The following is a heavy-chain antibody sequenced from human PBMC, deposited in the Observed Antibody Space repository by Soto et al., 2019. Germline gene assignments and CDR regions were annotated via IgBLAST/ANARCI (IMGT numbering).Heavy chain of an antibody. D-gene: IGHD6-6*01. V-gene: IGHV6-1*01. CDR2: TYYRSKWSN. CDR1: GDSVSSNSAA. J-gene: IGHJ3*02. Sequence: HSQTLSLTCAISGDSVSSNSAALNWIRQSPSRGLEWLGRTYYRSKWSNDYAVSVKSRITINPDTSKNQFSLQLNSVTPDDTAVYYCARDKSKLVLPLDAFDIWGQGTMVTVSS. CDR3: ARDKSKLVLPLDAFDI.